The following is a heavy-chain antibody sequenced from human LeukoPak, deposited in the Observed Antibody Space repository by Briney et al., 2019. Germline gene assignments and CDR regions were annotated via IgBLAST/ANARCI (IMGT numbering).Heavy chain of an antibody. Sequence: ASVKVSCKASGFTFSSYYMHWVRQAPGEGLEWMGRINPSGVDTTYAQKFRGRVTMTRDTSTSTVHMDLYSRRSEDTAFYCGAGEDNTWAFDYWGRGTRVTVSS. D-gene: IGHD1-1*01. CDR2: INPSGVDT. CDR1: GFTFSSYY. V-gene: IGHV1-46*01. CDR3: AGEDNTWAFDY. J-gene: IGHJ4*02.